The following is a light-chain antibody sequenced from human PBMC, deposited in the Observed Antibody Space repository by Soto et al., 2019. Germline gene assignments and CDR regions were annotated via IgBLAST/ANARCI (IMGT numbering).Light chain of an antibody. V-gene: IGKV1-5*01. J-gene: IGKJ1*01. Sequence: DIQMTQSPSTLSAFVVGRVTITCRASQRISTWLAWYKQKPGKAPSLLIYDASILKSGAPSTFSGNGSGTEFALTVSSLHPDDFATYYCLKYLTYPWTFGQGTKVDIK. CDR3: LKYLTYPWT. CDR1: QRISTW. CDR2: DAS.